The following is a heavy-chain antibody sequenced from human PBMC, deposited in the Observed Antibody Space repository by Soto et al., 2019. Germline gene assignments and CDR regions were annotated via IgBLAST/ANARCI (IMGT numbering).Heavy chain of an antibody. CDR2: IYYSGST. D-gene: IGHD6-19*01. Sequence: SETLSLTCTVSGDSTSSGDYYWSWIRQPPGKGLEWIGYIYYSGSTYYNPSLKSRVTISVDTSKNQFSLKLSSVTAADTAVYYCARVADTYYFDYWGQGTLVTSPQ. V-gene: IGHV4-30-4*01. CDR3: ARVADTYYFDY. CDR1: GDSTSSGDYY. J-gene: IGHJ4*02.